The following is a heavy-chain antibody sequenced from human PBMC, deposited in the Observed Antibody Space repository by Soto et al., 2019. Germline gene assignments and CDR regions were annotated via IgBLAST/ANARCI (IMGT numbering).Heavy chain of an antibody. CDR1: GFTFDEYT. V-gene: IGHV3-43*01. CDR2: ISWDGGST. Sequence: GGSLRLSCAASGFTFDEYTMHWVRQAPGKGLEWVSLISWDGGSTYYADSVKGRFTISRDNSKNSLYLQMNSLRTEDTALYYCAKDISAMVTPSGFDYWGQGTLVTVSS. J-gene: IGHJ4*02. CDR3: AKDISAMVTPSGFDY. D-gene: IGHD5-18*01.